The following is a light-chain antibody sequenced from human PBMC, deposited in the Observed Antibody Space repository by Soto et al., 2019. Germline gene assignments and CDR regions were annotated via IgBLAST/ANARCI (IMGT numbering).Light chain of an antibody. J-gene: IGKJ4*01. CDR3: QQYGSSPTLT. CDR1: QSVSSSY. CDR2: GAS. Sequence: EIVLTQSPGTLSLSPGERANLSCRASQSVSSSYLAWYQQKPGQAARLLIYGASSRATGIPDRFSGSGSGTAFTLSISRLEPEDFAVYYCQQYGSSPTLTFGGGTKVEIK. V-gene: IGKV3-20*01.